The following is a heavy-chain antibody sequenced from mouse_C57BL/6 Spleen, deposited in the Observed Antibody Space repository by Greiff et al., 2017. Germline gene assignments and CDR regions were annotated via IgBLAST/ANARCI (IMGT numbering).Heavy chain of an antibody. CDR2: IRLKSDNYAT. D-gene: IGHD2-5*01. CDR1: GFTFSNYW. J-gene: IGHJ3*01. Sequence: EVKLEESGGGLVQPGGSMKLSCVASGFTFSNYWMNWVRQSPEKGLEWVAQIRLKSDNYATHYAESVKGRFTISRDDSKSSVYLQMNNLRAEDTGIYYCTAYYSTRGWFAYWGQGTLVTVSA. V-gene: IGHV6-3*01. CDR3: TAYYSTRGWFAY.